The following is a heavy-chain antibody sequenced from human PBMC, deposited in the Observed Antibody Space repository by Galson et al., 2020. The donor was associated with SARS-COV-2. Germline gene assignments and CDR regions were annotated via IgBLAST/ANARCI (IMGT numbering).Heavy chain of an antibody. CDR3: AKQSRGYYDARGDYRVAYFDL. J-gene: IGHJ4*02. V-gene: IGHV3-23*01. CDR2: VSNSSNSA. CDR1: GFTFNSYA. D-gene: IGHD3-22*01. Sequence: TGGSLTLSCQASGFTFNSYAISCVRQAPGKGLEWVSDVSNSSNSAYYANSVKGRFTISRDNSKNTLYLQMNSLRVEDTAVYYCAKQSRGYYDARGDYRVAYFDLWGQGARVAVSS.